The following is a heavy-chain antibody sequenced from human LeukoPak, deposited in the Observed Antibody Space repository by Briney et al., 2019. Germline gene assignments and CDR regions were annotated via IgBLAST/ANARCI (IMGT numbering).Heavy chain of an antibody. CDR3: ARVSPPIDH. J-gene: IGHJ4*02. V-gene: IGHV4-30-4*08. CDR1: GGSISSGAYY. CDR2: IYHTERT. Sequence: PSQTLSLTCTDSGGSISSGAYYWGWIRQPPGKGLEWIGHIYHTERTDYNPSLKSRITISVDNSKNQFSLNLNSVTAADTAVYYCARVSPPIDHCGQGTLVVVSS.